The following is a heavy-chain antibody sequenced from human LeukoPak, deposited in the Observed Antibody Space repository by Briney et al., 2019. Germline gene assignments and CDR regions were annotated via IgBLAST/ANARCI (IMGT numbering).Heavy chain of an antibody. CDR3: ARDAHYYDSSGLLDY. CDR2: INPNSGGT. V-gene: IGHV1-2*02. CDR1: GYTFSGHY. J-gene: IGHJ4*02. D-gene: IGHD3-22*01. Sequence: ASVKVSCKASGYTFSGHYMHWVRQAPGQGLEWMGWINPNSGGTNYAQKFQGRVTMTRDTSISTAYMELSRLRSDDTAVYYCARDAHYYDSSGLLDYWGQGTLVTVSS.